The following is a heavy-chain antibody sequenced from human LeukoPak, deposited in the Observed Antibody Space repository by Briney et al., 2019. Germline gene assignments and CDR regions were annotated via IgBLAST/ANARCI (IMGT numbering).Heavy chain of an antibody. CDR3: ARVDGIAVAGFLDY. J-gene: IGHJ4*02. Sequence: GASVKVSCKASGYTFTGYYMHWVRQAPGQGLEWMGWINPNSGGTNYAQKFQGRVTMTRDTSISTAYMELSRLRSDDTAVYYCARVDGIAVAGFLDYWGQGTLVTVSS. D-gene: IGHD6-19*01. CDR2: INPNSGGT. CDR1: GYTFTGYY. V-gene: IGHV1-2*02.